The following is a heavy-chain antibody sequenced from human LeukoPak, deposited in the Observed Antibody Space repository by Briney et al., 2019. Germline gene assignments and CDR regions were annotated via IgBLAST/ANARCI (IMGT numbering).Heavy chain of an antibody. CDR1: GDSVSSNSFA. CDR3: ARAVAGTEGWFVE. CDR2: TYYRSKWYN. V-gene: IGHV6-1*01. D-gene: IGHD6-19*01. Sequence: SQTLSLTCAISGDSVSSNSFAWNWIRQSPSRGLEWLGRTYYRSKWYNDYAESVKSRVIINPDTSTNQFSLQLNSVTPEDTAVYYCARAVAGTEGWFVEWGQGTLVTVSS. J-gene: IGHJ4*02.